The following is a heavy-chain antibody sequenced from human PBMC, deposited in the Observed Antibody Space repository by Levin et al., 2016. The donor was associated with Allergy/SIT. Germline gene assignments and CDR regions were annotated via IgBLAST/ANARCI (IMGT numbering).Heavy chain of an antibody. Sequence: GSLRLSCAASGFTFSSYSMNWVRQAPGKGLEWVSSISSSSSYIYYADSVKGRFTISRDNAKNSLYLQMNSLRAEDTAVYYCARDGRAFGSYYYYYGMDVWGQGTTVTVSS. V-gene: IGHV3-21*01. D-gene: IGHD1-26*01. CDR2: ISSSSSYI. J-gene: IGHJ6*02. CDR1: GFTFSSYS. CDR3: ARDGRAFGSYYYYYGMDV.